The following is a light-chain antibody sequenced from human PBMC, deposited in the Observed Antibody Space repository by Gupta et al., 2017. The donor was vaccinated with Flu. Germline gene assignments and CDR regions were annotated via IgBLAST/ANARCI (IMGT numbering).Light chain of an antibody. J-gene: IGLJ3*02. V-gene: IGLV3-10*01. Sequence: SYELTQPPSVSVSPGQTARITCSGDALPTKFAYWYQQNSGQAPVLVIYEDNKRPSWIPERVAGSSSGTMATLTISGAQVEDEADYYCYSTDISGNHWLFGGGTKLTVL. CDR2: EDN. CDR3: YSTDISGNHWL. CDR1: ALPTKF.